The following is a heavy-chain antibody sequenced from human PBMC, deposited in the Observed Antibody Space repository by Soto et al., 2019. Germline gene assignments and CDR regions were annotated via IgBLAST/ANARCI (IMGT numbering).Heavy chain of an antibody. CDR3: AITDYDILTGAGYYYYCMDV. Sequence: SSVTVTRQACLGTLSSYSISWVRPAPGRGLAWAGGIVPIFSTANYAQKFQGRVTITADKSTSTAYMELSSLRSEDTAVYYGAITDYDILTGAGYYYYCMDVWGQGTTVTVSS. J-gene: IGHJ6*02. V-gene: IGHV1-69*06. CDR2: IVPIFSTA. D-gene: IGHD3-9*01. CDR1: LGTLSSYS.